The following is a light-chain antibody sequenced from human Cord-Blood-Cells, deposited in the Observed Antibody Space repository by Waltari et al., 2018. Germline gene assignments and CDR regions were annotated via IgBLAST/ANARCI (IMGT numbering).Light chain of an antibody. Sequence: QSALTQPPSVSGSPGQSVTISCTGTSSDVGSYNRVSWYQQPPGTAPKLTIYEVINRPSGVPGPFSGSKSGNTASLTISGLQAEDEADYYCSSYTSSSTFVFGTGTKVTVL. CDR1: SSDVGSYNR. J-gene: IGLJ1*01. V-gene: IGLV2-18*02. CDR2: EVI. CDR3: SSYTSSSTFV.